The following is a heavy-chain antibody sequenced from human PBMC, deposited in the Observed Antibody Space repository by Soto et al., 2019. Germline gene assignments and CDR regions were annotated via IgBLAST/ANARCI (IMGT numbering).Heavy chain of an antibody. D-gene: IGHD2-2*01. J-gene: IGHJ3*02. Sequence: GGSLRLSCAASGFTFSSYWMSWVRQAPGKGLEWVANIKQDGSEKYYVDSVKGRFTISRDNAKNSLYLQMNSLRAEDTAVYYCARVMGYCSSTSCYSKDSRAFDIWGQGTMVTVSS. V-gene: IGHV3-7*03. CDR1: GFTFSSYW. CDR2: IKQDGSEK. CDR3: ARVMGYCSSTSCYSKDSRAFDI.